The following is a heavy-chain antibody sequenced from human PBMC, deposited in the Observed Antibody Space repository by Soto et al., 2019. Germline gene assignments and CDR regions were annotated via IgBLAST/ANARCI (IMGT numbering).Heavy chain of an antibody. Sequence: QLHLVQSGAVVKKPGASVTVSCSASGYPVTAYYMHWVRQAPGRGLEWMGGINPATGAAKYTQTFPGRVTMTRHTSTSTVCMELSGLTSEDTAVFYCARGGGVGVAGSAAFDMWGQGTLVTVSS. J-gene: IGHJ3*02. V-gene: IGHV1-2*02. CDR1: GYPVTAYY. CDR2: INPATGAA. CDR3: ARGGGVGVAGSAAFDM. D-gene: IGHD3-3*01.